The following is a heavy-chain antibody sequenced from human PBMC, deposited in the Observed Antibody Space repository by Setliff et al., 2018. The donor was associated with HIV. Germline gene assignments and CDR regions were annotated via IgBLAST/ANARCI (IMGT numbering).Heavy chain of an antibody. D-gene: IGHD2-2*01. J-gene: IGHJ5*02. CDR3: ARDFGGYCSSMSCPGLFDP. Sequence: SVKVSCKASGGTFSNYGMSWVRQAPGQGLEWMGGIIPISGTANYAQKFQGRVTITTDESTSTAYMELSGLRSEDTAVYYCARDFGGYCSSMSCPGLFDPWG. CDR2: IIPISGTA. CDR1: GGTFSNYG. V-gene: IGHV1-69*05.